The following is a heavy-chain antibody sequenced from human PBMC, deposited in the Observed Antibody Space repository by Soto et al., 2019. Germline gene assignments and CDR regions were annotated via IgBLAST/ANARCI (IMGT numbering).Heavy chain of an antibody. CDR1: GFIFNSYD. Sequence: QVQLIESGGGVVQPGRSLRLSCAASGFIFNSYDMHWVRQAPGKGLEWVAFLSHDGSKKFYADSLKGRITIPRDNFNSTVYLQVDGLRPEGRVVYYCAEDLIGYCGGSTCTRFQSWGQGTVVTVSS. D-gene: IGHD2-21*01. V-gene: IGHV3-30*18. J-gene: IGHJ4*02. CDR2: LSHDGSKK. CDR3: AEDLIGYCGGSTCTRFQS.